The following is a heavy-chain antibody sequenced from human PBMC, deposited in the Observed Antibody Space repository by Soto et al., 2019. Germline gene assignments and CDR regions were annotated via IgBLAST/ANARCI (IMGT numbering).Heavy chain of an antibody. CDR2: INPATGAA. J-gene: IGHJ3*02. Sequence: QLHLVQSGAVVKKPGASVTVSCSASGYPVTAYYMHWVRQAPGRGLEWMGGINPATGAAKYTQTFQGRANLARDTSKSTDIMELSGLASEDKAVFFCARGGGVGVAGSAAFDMWGQGTLVTVSS. V-gene: IGHV1-2*02. CDR1: GYPVTAYY. D-gene: IGHD3-3*01. CDR3: ARGGGVGVAGSAAFDM.